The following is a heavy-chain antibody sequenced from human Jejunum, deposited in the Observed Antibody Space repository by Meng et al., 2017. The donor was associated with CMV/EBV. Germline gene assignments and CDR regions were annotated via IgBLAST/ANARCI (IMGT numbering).Heavy chain of an antibody. V-gene: IGHV3-23*01. J-gene: IGHJ1*01. CDR2: ISLTGRST. D-gene: IGHD1-14*01. CDR3: TRDPNQLVLEYFQH. CDR1: GFAFNTYA. Sequence: GFAFNTYAMSWVRQLPGKGLEWVSAISLTGRSTSYIDSVMGRFTISRDNSNNTLYLEMHSLRAEDTAVYYCTRDPNQLVLEYFQHWGQGTPVTVSS.